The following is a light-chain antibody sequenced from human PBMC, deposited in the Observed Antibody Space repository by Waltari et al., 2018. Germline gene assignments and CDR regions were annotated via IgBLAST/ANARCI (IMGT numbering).Light chain of an antibody. CDR1: KLGDKY. CDR2: QDS. J-gene: IGLJ2*01. Sequence: SYELTQPPSVSVSPGQTASIPCSGDKLGDKYACWYQQKPGQSPVLVIYQDSKRPSGIPERFSGSNSGNTATLTISGTQAMDEADYYCQAREVFGGGTKLTVL. CDR3: QAREV. V-gene: IGLV3-1*01.